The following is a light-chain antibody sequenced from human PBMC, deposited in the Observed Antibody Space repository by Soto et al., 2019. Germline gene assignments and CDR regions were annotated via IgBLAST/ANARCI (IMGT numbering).Light chain of an antibody. J-gene: IGLJ2*01. CDR3: SSYTRSSTRV. CDR2: DVS. V-gene: IGLV2-14*01. CDR1: SSDVGGYNY. Sequence: QSALTQPASVSGSPGQSIIISCTGTSSDVGGYNYVTWYQQHPGKAPKLMIYDVSNRPSGVSNRFSGSKSGNTASLTISGLQAEDEADYYCSSYTRSSTRVFGGGTKLTVL.